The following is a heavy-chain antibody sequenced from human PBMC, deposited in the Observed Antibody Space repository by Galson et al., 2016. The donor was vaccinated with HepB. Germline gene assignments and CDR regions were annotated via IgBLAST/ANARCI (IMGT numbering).Heavy chain of an antibody. CDR3: ARDSGVGDY. J-gene: IGHJ4*02. D-gene: IGHD7-27*01. Sequence: SLRLSCAASGFTFSNYAMHWVRQAPGKGLEWVAVISYDGSNKYYADSVKGRFTISRDNSKNTLYLQMNSLRAEDTAVYYCARDSGVGDYWGLGTLVTVSS. CDR1: GFTFSNYA. V-gene: IGHV3-30*04. CDR2: ISYDGSNK.